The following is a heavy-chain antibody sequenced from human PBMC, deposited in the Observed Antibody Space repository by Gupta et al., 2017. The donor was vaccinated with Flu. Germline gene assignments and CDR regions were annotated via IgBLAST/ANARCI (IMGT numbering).Heavy chain of an antibody. J-gene: IGHJ4*02. V-gene: IGHV3-21*02. CDR3: ARVGYSSPSEPGPLDY. CDR2: ISTSRTYI. D-gene: IGHD6-6*01. CDR1: ELPFSSFN. Sequence: EVQLVESGGGLVKPGGSLSLSCAASELPFSSFNMLWVRQAPGKGLVWVSFISTSRTYISYADSVKGRFTISRDDAENSLFLQMDSLRAEDTAVYYCARVGYSSPSEPGPLDYWGQGTLVSVSS.